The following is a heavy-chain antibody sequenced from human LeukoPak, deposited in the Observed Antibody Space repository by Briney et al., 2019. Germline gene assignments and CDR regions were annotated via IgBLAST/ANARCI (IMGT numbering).Heavy chain of an antibody. J-gene: IGHJ4*02. CDR2: ISAYNGNT. CDR3: ARVNRITFGGVIVSEANRRYDFDY. D-gene: IGHD3-16*02. V-gene: IGHV1-18*01. CDR1: GYTFTSYG. Sequence: ASVKVSCKASGYTFTSYGISWVRQAPGQGLEWMGWISAYNGNTNYAQKLQGRVTMTTDTSTSTAYMELRSLRSDDTAVYYCARVNRITFGGVIVSEANRRYDFDYWGQGTLVTVSS.